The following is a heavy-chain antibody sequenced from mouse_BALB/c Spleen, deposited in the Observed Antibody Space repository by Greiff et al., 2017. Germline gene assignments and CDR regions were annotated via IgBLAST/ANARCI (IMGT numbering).Heavy chain of an antibody. CDR2: ISYDGSN. J-gene: IGHJ4*01. Sequence: EVQLVESGPGLVKPSQSLSLTCSVTGYSITSGYYWNWIRQFPGNKLEWMGYISYDGSNNYNPSLKNRISITRDTSKNQFFLKLNSVTTEDTATYYCVRYDDGYYYAMDYWGQGTSVTVSS. CDR3: VRYDDGYYYAMDY. CDR1: GYSITSGYY. V-gene: IGHV3-6*02. D-gene: IGHD2-14*01.